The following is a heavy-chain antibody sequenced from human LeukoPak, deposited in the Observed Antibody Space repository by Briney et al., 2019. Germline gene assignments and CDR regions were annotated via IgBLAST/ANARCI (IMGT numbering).Heavy chain of an antibody. Sequence: GGSLRLSCAASGFTFSSYSMNWVRQAPGKGLEWVSLISSSRSYIYYADSVKGRFTISRDNAKNSLYLQMNSLRAEDTAVYYCARLSSGDAFDIWGQGTLVTVSS. CDR2: ISSSRSYI. D-gene: IGHD3-22*01. J-gene: IGHJ3*02. CDR1: GFTFSSYS. CDR3: ARLSSGDAFDI. V-gene: IGHV3-21*01.